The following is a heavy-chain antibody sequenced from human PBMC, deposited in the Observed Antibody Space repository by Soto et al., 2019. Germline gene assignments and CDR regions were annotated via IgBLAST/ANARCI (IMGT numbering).Heavy chain of an antibody. V-gene: IGHV3-23*01. CDR3: ARESEDLTSNFDY. Sequence: GGSLRLSCAASGLTFGSRAMSGVRQSPGEGLEWVSTITDTGGDAKYADSVRGRFAISRDNAKNSLYLEMNSLRAEDTAVYYCARESEDLTSNFDYWGPGTLVTVSS. CDR2: ITDTGGDA. CDR1: GLTFGSRA. J-gene: IGHJ4*02.